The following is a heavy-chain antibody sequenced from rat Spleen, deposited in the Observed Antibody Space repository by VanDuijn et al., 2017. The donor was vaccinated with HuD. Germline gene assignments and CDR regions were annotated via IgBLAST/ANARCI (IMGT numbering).Heavy chain of an antibody. CDR2: ITYTGGST. D-gene: IGHD1-11*01. Sequence: EVQLVESGGGLVQPGRSLKLSCAASGFTFDDYGMAWVRQAPGRGLEWVASITYTGGSTYYPDSVKGRFTISRDNAKNTLYLQMDSLRSEDTATYYCATDYFGGYVLDAWGQGTSVTVSS. J-gene: IGHJ4*01. CDR3: ATDYFGGYVLDA. CDR1: GFTFDDYG. V-gene: IGHV5-31*01.